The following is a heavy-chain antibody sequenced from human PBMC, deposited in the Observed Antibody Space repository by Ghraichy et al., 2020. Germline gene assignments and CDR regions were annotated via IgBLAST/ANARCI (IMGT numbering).Heavy chain of an antibody. CDR3: ARDASPDYDFWSGYRVLDFAFDI. Sequence: SETLSLTCTVSGGSISSYYWSWIRQPAGKGLEWIGRIYTSGSTNYNPSLKSRVTMSVDTSKNQFSLKLSSVTAADTAVYYCARDASPDYDFWSGYRVLDFAFDIWGQGTMVTVSS. V-gene: IGHV4-4*07. CDR1: GGSISSYY. J-gene: IGHJ3*02. CDR2: IYTSGST. D-gene: IGHD3-3*01.